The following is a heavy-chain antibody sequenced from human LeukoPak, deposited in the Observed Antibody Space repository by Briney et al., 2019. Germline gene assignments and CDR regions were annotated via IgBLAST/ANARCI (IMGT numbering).Heavy chain of an antibody. CDR1: GGSINSYY. D-gene: IGHD1-1*01. CDR2: IYYSGSP. J-gene: IGHJ3*01. CDR3: AGDVMSTALDAFDV. V-gene: IGHV4-59*01. Sequence: PETLSLTCTVSGGSINSYYWNWIRQPPGKGLELIGYIYYSGSPTYNPSLKSRVTISVDTSKNQFSLQLSSVTAADTAVYYCAGDVMSTALDAFDVWGQGTMVTVSS.